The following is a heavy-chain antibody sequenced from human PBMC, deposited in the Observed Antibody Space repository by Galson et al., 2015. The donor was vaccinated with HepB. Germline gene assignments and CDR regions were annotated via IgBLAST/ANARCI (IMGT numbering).Heavy chain of an antibody. V-gene: IGHV3-7*01. CDR1: RFTFSSYW. CDR3: AREVRSAYYDFWSGYVTLYYFDY. J-gene: IGHJ4*02. CDR2: IKEDGSEK. D-gene: IGHD3-3*01. Sequence: SLRLSCAASRFTFSSYWMSWVRQAPGKGLEWVANIKEDGSEKYYVDSMKGRFTISRDNAKNSLYLEMNSLRAEDTAVYYCAREVRSAYYDFWSGYVTLYYFDYWGQGTLVTVSS.